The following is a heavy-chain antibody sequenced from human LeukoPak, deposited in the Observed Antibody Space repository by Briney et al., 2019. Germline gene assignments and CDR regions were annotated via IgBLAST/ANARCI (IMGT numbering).Heavy chain of an antibody. CDR3: ARDNLGRGFGELFSGGMDV. J-gene: IGHJ6*04. D-gene: IGHD3-10*01. Sequence: SETLSLTCTVSGGSISSTNYYWGWIRQPPGTGLEWIGRIYTSGSTNYNPSLKSRVTISVDTSKNQFSLKLSSVTAADTAVYYCARDNLGRGFGELFSGGMDVWGKGTTVTISS. CDR2: IYTSGST. V-gene: IGHV4-39*07. CDR1: GGSISSTNYY.